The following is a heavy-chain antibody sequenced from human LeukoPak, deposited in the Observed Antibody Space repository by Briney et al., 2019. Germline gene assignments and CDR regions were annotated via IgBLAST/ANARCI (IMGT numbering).Heavy chain of an antibody. CDR2: IYPGDSDT. J-gene: IGHJ3*02. CDR1: GYSFTNYW. CDR3: GRIPAAGSLKGSFDI. Sequence: GESLKISCKGSGYSFTNYWIDWVRQMPGKGLEWMGIIYPGDSDTRYSPSFQGQVTISADKSISTAYLQWSSLKASDTAMYYCGRIPAAGSLKGSFDIWGQGTMVTVFS. D-gene: IGHD6-13*01. V-gene: IGHV5-51*01.